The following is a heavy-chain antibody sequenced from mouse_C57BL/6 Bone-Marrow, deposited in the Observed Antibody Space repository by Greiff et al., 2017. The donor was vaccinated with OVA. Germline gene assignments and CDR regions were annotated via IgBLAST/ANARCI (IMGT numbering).Heavy chain of an antibody. D-gene: IGHD1-1*01. CDR2: IDPETGGT. CDR3: ARDTTVVATDY. Sequence: QVQLQQSGAELVRPGASVTLSCKASGYTFTDYEMHWVKQTPVHGLEWIGAIDPETGGTAYNQKVKGKAILTADKSSSTAYMELRSLTTEDSAVYYCARDTTVVATDYWGQGTTLTVSS. V-gene: IGHV1-15*01. CDR1: GYTFTDYE. J-gene: IGHJ2*01.